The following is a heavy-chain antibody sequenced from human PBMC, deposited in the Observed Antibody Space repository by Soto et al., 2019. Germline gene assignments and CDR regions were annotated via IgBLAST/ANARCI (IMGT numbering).Heavy chain of an antibody. CDR3: ARTVGATLRWFDP. CDR1: GTTFSNFA. J-gene: IGHJ5*02. D-gene: IGHD1-26*01. V-gene: IGHV1-69*05. CDR2: IILPFGTP. Sequence: SVKVSCKASGTTFSNFAIGWVRQAPGQGLEWMGGIILPFGTPNYAQKLQGRVTMTTDESTTTAYMELRNLSSDDTAVYYCARTVGATLRWFDPWGQGTLVTVSS.